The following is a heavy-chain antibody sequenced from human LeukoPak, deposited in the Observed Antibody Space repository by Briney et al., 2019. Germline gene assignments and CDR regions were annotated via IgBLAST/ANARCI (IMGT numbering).Heavy chain of an antibody. CDR3: ARSGLGYCSGTSCYSAFDI. J-gene: IGHJ3*02. D-gene: IGHD2-2*02. Sequence: ASVKFSCKASGYTFTSYDINWVRQATGQGLEWMGWMNPNSGNTGYAQKLQGRVTITRNTSISTAYMELSSLRSEDTAVYYCARSGLGYCSGTSCYSAFDIWGQGTMVTVS. CDR1: GYTFTSYD. V-gene: IGHV1-8*03. CDR2: MNPNSGNT.